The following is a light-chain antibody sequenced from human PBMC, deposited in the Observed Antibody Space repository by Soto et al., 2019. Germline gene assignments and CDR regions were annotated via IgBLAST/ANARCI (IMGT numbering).Light chain of an antibody. CDR3: CSYAGSPYV. CDR1: SSDVGGYNY. Sequence: QSALTQPRSVSGSPGQSFTISCTGTSSDVGGYNYVSWYQQHPGKAPKVMIYDVSNRPSGVPDRFSGSKSGNTASLTISGLQAEDEADYYCCSYAGSPYVFGTGTKLTVL. CDR2: DVS. V-gene: IGLV2-11*01. J-gene: IGLJ1*01.